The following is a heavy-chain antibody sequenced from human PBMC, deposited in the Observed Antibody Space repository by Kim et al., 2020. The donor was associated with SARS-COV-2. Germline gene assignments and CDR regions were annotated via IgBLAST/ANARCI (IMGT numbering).Heavy chain of an antibody. CDR3: ARDRGWNQRDL. J-gene: IGHJ5*02. D-gene: IGHD1-1*01. CDR2: IKPDGTVT. CDR1: GFSLSTSW. Sequence: GGSLRLSCAASGFSLSTSWMAWVRQAPGQRLEWVANIKPDGTVTYYADSVKGRFTISIDNTKNSLSLQMDSLRPEDTAVYYCARDRGWNQRDLWGQGTLVTVSS. V-gene: IGHV3-7*03.